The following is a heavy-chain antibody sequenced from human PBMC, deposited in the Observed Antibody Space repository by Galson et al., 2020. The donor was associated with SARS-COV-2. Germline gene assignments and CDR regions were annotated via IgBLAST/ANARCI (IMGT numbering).Heavy chain of an antibody. J-gene: IGHJ3*02. V-gene: IGHV3-21*01. CDR3: ARDHRVWFGDSDSFDI. CDR2: ISSNIRDI. D-gene: IGHD3-10*01. Sequence: GESLKISCEASGFSFMSYSMKWVRQAPGKGLEWVSSISSNIRDIYYADSVKGRFTISRDNAKKSLYLQMNSLRAEDTAVYYCARDHRVWFGDSDSFDIWGQGTLVIVSS. CDR1: GFSFMSYS.